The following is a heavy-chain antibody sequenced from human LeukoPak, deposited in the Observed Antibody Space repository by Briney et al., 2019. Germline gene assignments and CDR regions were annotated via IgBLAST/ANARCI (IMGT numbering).Heavy chain of an antibody. CDR2: IAANSGDT. CDR1: GYTFTGYY. CDR3: ARDIAPSGQWLFDY. Sequence: ASVKVPCKASGYTFTGYYMHWLRQAPGQGLEWMGWIAANSGDTNYAQKFRGRVTLTRDTSVSSAYMELSRLTSDDTAVYYCARDIAPSGQWLFDYWGQGTLVAVSS. V-gene: IGHV1-2*02. D-gene: IGHD6-19*01. J-gene: IGHJ4*02.